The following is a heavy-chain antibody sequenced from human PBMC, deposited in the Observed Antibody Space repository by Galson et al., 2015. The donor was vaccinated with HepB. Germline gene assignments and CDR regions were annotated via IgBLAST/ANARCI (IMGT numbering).Heavy chain of an antibody. V-gene: IGHV1-3*01. CDR2: NNAGNGNT. CDR1: GYTFTSYA. CDR3: ALLHLPGMDV. J-gene: IGHJ6*02. Sequence: SVKVSCKASGYTFTSYAMHWVRQAPGQRLERMGWNNAGNGNTKYSQKFQGRVTITRDTSASTAYMELSSLRSEDTAVYYCALLHLPGMDVWGQGTTVTVSS. D-gene: IGHD1-26*01.